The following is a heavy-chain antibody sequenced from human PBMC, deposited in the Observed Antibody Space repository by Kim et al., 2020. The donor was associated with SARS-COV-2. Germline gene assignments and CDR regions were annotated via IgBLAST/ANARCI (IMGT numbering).Heavy chain of an antibody. V-gene: IGHV3-33*01. Sequence: GGSLRLSCEASGFNFNIYGMNWVRQAPGKGLEWVAVIWHDGSEKYYADSVKGRFTISRDNSKNTLYLQMDNLRADDTAVYYCARGGTYSMFGVVIYSNWFDPWGQGTRVPVSS. CDR3: ARGGTYSMFGVVIYSNWFDP. J-gene: IGHJ5*02. D-gene: IGHD3-3*01. CDR2: IWHDGSEK. CDR1: GFNFNIYG.